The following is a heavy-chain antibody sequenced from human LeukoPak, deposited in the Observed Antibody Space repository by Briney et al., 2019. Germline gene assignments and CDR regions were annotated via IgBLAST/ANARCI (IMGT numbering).Heavy chain of an antibody. J-gene: IGHJ4*02. CDR2: IYYSGST. CDR1: GGSISGGGYY. CDR3: AREGLWFGEGTYFDY. Sequence: PSQTLSLTCTVSGGSISGGGYYWSWIRQHPGKGLEWIGDIYYSGSTYYNPSLKSRVTISVDTSKNQFSLKLSSVTAADTAVYYCAREGLWFGEGTYFDYWGQGTLVTVSS. D-gene: IGHD3-10*01. V-gene: IGHV4-31*03.